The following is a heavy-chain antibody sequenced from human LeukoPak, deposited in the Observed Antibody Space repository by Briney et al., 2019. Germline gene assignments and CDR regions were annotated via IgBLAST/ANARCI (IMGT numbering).Heavy chain of an antibody. V-gene: IGHV3-21*01. J-gene: IGHJ3*02. D-gene: IGHD4-11*01. CDR2: ISSSSSYI. Sequence: GGSLRLSCAGSGFTFSSYSMNWVRQPPGKGLEWVSSISSSSSYIYYVDSVKGRFTISRDNAKNSLFLQMNSLRAEDTAVYYCARGYSNYGYALNIWGQGTMVAVSS. CDR1: GFTFSSYS. CDR3: ARGYSNYGYALNI.